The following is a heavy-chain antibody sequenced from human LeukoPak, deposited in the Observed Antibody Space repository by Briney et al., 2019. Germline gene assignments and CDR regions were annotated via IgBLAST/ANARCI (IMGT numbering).Heavy chain of an antibody. J-gene: IGHJ6*03. CDR1: GYTFTSYC. D-gene: IGHD4-11*01. Sequence: GASVKVSCKASGYTFTSYCMHWVRQAPGQGLEWMGIINPSGGSTSYAQKFQGRVTMTRDMSTSTVYMELSSLRSEDTAVYYCARERKSRGLHRGGYYYYMDVWGKGTTVTVSS. CDR3: ARERKSRGLHRGGYYYYMDV. CDR2: INPSGGST. V-gene: IGHV1-46*01.